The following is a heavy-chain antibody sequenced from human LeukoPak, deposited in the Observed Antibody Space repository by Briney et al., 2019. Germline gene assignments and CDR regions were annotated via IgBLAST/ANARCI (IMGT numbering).Heavy chain of an antibody. CDR1: GFTFSSYG. V-gene: IGHV3-33*01. J-gene: IGHJ4*02. CDR2: IWYDGSNK. D-gene: IGHD3-10*01. CDR3: AREGDYYGSVPDY. Sequence: GRSLRLSCAASGFTFSSYGMHWVRQAPGKGLEWVAVIWYDGSNKYYAGSVKGRFTISRDNSKNTLYLQMNSLRAEDTAVYYCAREGDYYGSVPDYWGQGTLVTVSS.